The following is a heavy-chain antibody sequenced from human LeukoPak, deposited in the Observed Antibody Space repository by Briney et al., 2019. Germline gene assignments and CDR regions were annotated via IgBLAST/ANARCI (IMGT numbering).Heavy chain of an antibody. CDR3: ARKYCSGGSCLQDY. CDR2: INPNSGGT. Sequence: GASVKVSCKASGYTFTGYYMHWVRQAPGQGLEWMGWINPNSGGTNYAQKFQGRVTITADKSTSTAYMELRSLRSDDTAVYYCARKYCSGGSCLQDYWGQGTLVTVSS. J-gene: IGHJ4*02. D-gene: IGHD2-15*01. V-gene: IGHV1-2*02. CDR1: GYTFTGYY.